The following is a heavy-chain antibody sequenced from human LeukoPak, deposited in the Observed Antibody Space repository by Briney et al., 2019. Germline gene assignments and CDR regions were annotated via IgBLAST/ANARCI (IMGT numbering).Heavy chain of an antibody. CDR1: LDSTTSNF. V-gene: IGHV4-4*02. Sequence: SETLSLTCTVSLDSTTSNFWSWVRQPPGKGLEWMGGIHRSGSPNYNPSLQSRVTISIDRSRNQIALELSSVTAADTAVYYCAREILGGFNPGAYWGQGTLVTVSS. J-gene: IGHJ4*02. D-gene: IGHD1-14*01. CDR3: AREILGGFNPGAY. CDR2: IHRSGSP.